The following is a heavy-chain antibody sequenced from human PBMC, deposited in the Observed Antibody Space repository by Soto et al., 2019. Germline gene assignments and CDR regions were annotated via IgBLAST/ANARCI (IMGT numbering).Heavy chain of an antibody. Sequence: QLQLQESGSGLVKPSQTLSLTCAVSGGSISSGGYSWSWIRQPPGKGLEWIGYIYHSGSTYYNPSLKSRVTISVDRSKNQFSLMLSSVTAADSAVYYCSRTESGTFDPWGQGTLVTVSS. CDR2: IYHSGST. D-gene: IGHD1-7*01. J-gene: IGHJ5*02. V-gene: IGHV4-30-2*01. CDR3: SRTESGTFDP. CDR1: GGSISSGGYS.